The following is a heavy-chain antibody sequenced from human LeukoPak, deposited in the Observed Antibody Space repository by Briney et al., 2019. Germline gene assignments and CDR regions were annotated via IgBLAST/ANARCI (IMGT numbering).Heavy chain of an antibody. J-gene: IGHJ4*02. Sequence: GASVKVSCKASGGTFSSYAISWVRQAPGQGLEWMGGIIPIFGTASYAQKFQGRVTITADKSTSTAYMELSSLRSEDTAVYYCARSWELLNYFDYWGQGTLVTVSS. CDR2: IIPIFGTA. CDR3: ARSWELLNYFDY. D-gene: IGHD1-26*01. V-gene: IGHV1-69*06. CDR1: GGTFSSYA.